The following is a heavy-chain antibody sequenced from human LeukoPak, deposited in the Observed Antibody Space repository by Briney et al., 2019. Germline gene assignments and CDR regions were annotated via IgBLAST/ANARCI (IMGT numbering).Heavy chain of an antibody. V-gene: IGHV3-23*01. J-gene: IGHJ4*02. CDR3: AKLKVFGSGSWGY. Sequence: PGGSLRLSCAASGFTFSNSVVSWVRQAPGKGLEWVSSFSGSDENTHHADSVKGRFTISRDNSKNTLYLQMNSLRVEDTATYYCAKLKVFGSGSWGYWGQGSLVTVSS. D-gene: IGHD3-10*01. CDR1: GFTFSNSV. CDR2: FSGSDENT.